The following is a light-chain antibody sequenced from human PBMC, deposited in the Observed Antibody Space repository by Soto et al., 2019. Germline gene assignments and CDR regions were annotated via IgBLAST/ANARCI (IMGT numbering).Light chain of an antibody. J-gene: IGLJ2*01. CDR1: SSDVGGYDY. Sequence: QSVLTQPASVSGSPGQSITISCTGTSSDVGGYDYVSWYQQHPGKAPKLMIYEVSNRPSGVSNRFSGFNSGNTASLTISGLQAEDEADYYCSSYTSTRHVVFGGGTKLTVL. CDR3: SSYTSTRHVV. CDR2: EVS. V-gene: IGLV2-14*01.